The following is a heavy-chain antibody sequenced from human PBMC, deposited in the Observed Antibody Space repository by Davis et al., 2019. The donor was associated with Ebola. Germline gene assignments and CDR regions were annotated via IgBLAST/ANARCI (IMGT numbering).Heavy chain of an antibody. CDR1: GGSFSGYY. CDR3: ARGTHYDYVWGSYRSPHLDY. D-gene: IGHD3-16*02. CDR2: INHSGST. V-gene: IGHV4-34*01. J-gene: IGHJ4*02. Sequence: PSETLSLTCAVYGGSFSGYYWSWIRQPPGKGLEWIGEINHSGSTNYNPSLKSRVTISVDTSKNQFSLKLSSVTAADTAVYYCARGTHYDYVWGSYRSPHLDYWGQGTLVTVSS.